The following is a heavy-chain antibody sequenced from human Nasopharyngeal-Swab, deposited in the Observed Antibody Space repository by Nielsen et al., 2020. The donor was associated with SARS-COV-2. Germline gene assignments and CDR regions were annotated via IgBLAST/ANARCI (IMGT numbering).Heavy chain of an antibody. V-gene: IGHV4-61*02. Sequence: SCTVSGGSISSGSYYWSWIRQPAGKGLEWIGRIYTSGSTNYNPSLKSRVTISVDTSKNQFSLKLSSVTAADTAVYYCARDLRDSGSYWGYCFDYWGQGTLVTVSS. J-gene: IGHJ4*02. D-gene: IGHD1-26*01. CDR3: ARDLRDSGSYWGYCFDY. CDR2: IYTSGST. CDR1: GGSISSGSYY.